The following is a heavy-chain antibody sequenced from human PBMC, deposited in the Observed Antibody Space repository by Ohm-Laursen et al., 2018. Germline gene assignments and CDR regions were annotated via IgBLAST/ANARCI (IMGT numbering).Heavy chain of an antibody. Sequence: SLRLSCSASGFTFSSYAMSWVRQAPGKGLEWVSAISGSGGSTYYADSVKGRFTISRDNSKNTLYLQMNSLRAEDTAVYYCATQTSADYFDYWGQGTLVTVSS. CDR2: ISGSGGST. V-gene: IGHV3-23*01. CDR3: ATQTSADYFDY. CDR1: GFTFSSYA. J-gene: IGHJ4*02.